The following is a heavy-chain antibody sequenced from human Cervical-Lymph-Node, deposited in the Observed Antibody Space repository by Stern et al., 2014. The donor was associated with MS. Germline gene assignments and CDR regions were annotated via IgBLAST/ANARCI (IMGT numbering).Heavy chain of an antibody. CDR1: GFSLSTAGVS. J-gene: IGHJ6*02. V-gene: IGHV2-5*02. D-gene: IGHD3-10*01. CDR3: AHRHYYYDSGSYSNYGMEV. CDR2: LYWDDDT. Sequence: QITLKESGPTLVKPTQTLTLTCTFSGFSLSTAGVSVGWIRQPPGKALEWLAILYWDDDTRYSPSLKSRLTITKDPSKNQVVLTMTNMDPVDTATYYCAHRHYYYDSGSYSNYGMEVWGQGNTVTVSS.